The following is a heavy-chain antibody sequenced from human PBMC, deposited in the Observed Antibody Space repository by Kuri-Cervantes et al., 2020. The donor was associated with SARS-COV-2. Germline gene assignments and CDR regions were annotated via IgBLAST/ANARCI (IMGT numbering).Heavy chain of an antibody. Sequence: GGSLRLSCAASGFTFSSFGMHWVRQAPGKGLEWVAVISYDGSNKYYADSVKGRFTISRDNSKNTLYLQMNSLRAEDTAVYYCARVGGGNSDAFDIWGQGKMVTVSS. D-gene: IGHD4-23*01. J-gene: IGHJ3*02. CDR1: GFTFSSFG. CDR2: ISYDGSNK. CDR3: ARVGGGNSDAFDI. V-gene: IGHV3-30*03.